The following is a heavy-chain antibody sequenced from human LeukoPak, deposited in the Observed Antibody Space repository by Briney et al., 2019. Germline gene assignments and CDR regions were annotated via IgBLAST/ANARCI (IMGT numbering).Heavy chain of an antibody. Sequence: ASVKVSCKASGYTFTGYYMHWVRHAPGQGLEWMGWINPNSGGTNYAQKFQGWVTMTRDTSITTVYMELTSLKSDDTAVYYCARDRTTMFRGVTLPLNYFDSWGQGTLVTVSS. V-gene: IGHV1-2*04. CDR3: ARDRTTMFRGVTLPLNYFDS. D-gene: IGHD3-10*01. J-gene: IGHJ4*02. CDR2: INPNSGGT. CDR1: GYTFTGYY.